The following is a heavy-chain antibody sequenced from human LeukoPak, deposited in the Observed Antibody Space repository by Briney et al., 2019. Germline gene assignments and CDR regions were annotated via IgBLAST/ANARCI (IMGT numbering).Heavy chain of an antibody. CDR3: ARFGLRLKSYYYYYMDV. CDR1: GGSFSGYY. Sequence: SETLSLTCAVYGGSFSGYYWSWIRQPPGKGLEWIGEINHSGSTNYNPSLKSRVTISVDTYKNQFSLKLSSVTAADTAVYYCARFGLRLKSYYYYYMDVWGKGTTVTVSS. D-gene: IGHD4-17*01. V-gene: IGHV4-34*01. J-gene: IGHJ6*03. CDR2: INHSGST.